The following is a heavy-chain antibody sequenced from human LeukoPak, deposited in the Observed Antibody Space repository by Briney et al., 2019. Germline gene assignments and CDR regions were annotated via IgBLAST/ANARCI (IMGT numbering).Heavy chain of an antibody. D-gene: IGHD2-21*01. Sequence: GGSLRLSCAASGFTFSDYGMHWVRQAPGKGLEWVAVISYDGSNKYYADSVKGRFTISRDNSKNTLYLQMNSLRAEDTAVYYCARGSIVVVIGDAFDIWGQGTMVTVSS. J-gene: IGHJ3*02. CDR1: GFTFSDYG. CDR3: ARGSIVVVIGDAFDI. V-gene: IGHV3-30*19. CDR2: ISYDGSNK.